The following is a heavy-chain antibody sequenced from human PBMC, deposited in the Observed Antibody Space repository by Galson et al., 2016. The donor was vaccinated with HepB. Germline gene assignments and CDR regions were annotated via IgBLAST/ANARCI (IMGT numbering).Heavy chain of an antibody. CDR3: IHDWDYNYGMDV. J-gene: IGHJ6*02. D-gene: IGHD3-9*01. CDR1: GFPFSPAW. CDR2: MKNKGSDGTT. Sequence: SLRLSCAGSGFPFSPAWMNWVRQAPGKGLEWVGRMKNKGSDGTTEYAAPVKGRFTIARDDSKNTLYLQMNRLTTEDTAIYYCIHDWDYNYGMDVWGHGTTVTVSS. V-gene: IGHV3-15*01.